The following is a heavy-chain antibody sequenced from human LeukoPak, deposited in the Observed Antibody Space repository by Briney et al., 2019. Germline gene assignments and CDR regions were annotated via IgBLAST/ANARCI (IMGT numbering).Heavy chain of an antibody. CDR1: GGSISNYY. CDR2: IYSSGST. D-gene: IGHD4-11*01. CDR3: ARATDYSDSRVFDY. V-gene: IGHV4-4*07. Sequence: TSETLSLTCTVSGGSISNYYWGWIREPAGKGLGWVGRIYSSGSTNYNPSLKSRATMSVDTSKSQFSLKLNSVTAADTAVYYCARATDYSDSRVFDYWGQGTLVTVSS. J-gene: IGHJ4*02.